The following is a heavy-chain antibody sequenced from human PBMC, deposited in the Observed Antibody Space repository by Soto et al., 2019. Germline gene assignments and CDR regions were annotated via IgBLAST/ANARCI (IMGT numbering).Heavy chain of an antibody. J-gene: IGHJ6*02. D-gene: IGHD2-15*01. V-gene: IGHV3-23*01. CDR1: GFTFSRYA. CDR2: ITVTDGRR. Sequence: EGQLLESGGGLVRPGGSLTLSCAGSGFTFSRYAMTWVRQAPGKGLEWVSSITVTDGRRKYADSVKGRFTISTDTHKNIVYLQMNSLRAEDTALYYCATESMYVVVVGSTRDHYYGVDVWRQGTTVIVS. CDR3: ATESMYVVVVGSTRDHYYGVDV.